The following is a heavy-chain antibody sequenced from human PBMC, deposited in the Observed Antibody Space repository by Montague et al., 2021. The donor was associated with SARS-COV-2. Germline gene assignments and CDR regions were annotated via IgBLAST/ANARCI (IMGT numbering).Heavy chain of an antibody. CDR3: AKSAYSSSWYSDY. Sequence: SLRLSCAASGFTFSSFAMHWVRQAPGKGLEWVAVIWYDGSNEYYADSVKGRFTISRDNSKNTVYLQINGLRLEDTAVYYCAKSAYSSSWYSDYWGQGTPVIVSS. CDR2: IWYDGSNE. V-gene: IGHV3-30-3*02. J-gene: IGHJ4*02. CDR1: GFTFSSFA. D-gene: IGHD6-13*01.